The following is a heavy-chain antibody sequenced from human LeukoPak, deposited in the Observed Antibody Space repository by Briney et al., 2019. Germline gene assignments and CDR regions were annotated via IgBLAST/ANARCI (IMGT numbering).Heavy chain of an antibody. Sequence: GGSLRLSCSASGFTFSTYNMNWVRQAPGEGLEWVSSLTTSSSSIYYADSVKGRFTISRDNAKNSLYLQMNSLGAEDTAVYYCATGLPGYDLSYFTYWGQGTLVTVSS. CDR3: ATGLPGYDLSYFTY. CDR2: LTTSSSSI. D-gene: IGHD5-12*01. J-gene: IGHJ4*02. CDR1: GFTFSTYN. V-gene: IGHV3-21*01.